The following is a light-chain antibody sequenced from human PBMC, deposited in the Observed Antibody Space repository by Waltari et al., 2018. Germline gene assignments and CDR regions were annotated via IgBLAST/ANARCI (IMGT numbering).Light chain of an antibody. J-gene: IGKJ5*01. CDR1: RSALYNSNNKNS. CDR3: QQYYSSPIS. Sequence: EIVMTQSPDSLAVSLGERAAINCKSSRSALYNSNNKNSVVWYQQKPRQPPKLLINRASSRESGVPDRFSGSGSGTDFTLTISSLQAEDVAVYYCQQYYSSPISFGQGTRLEIK. V-gene: IGKV4-1*01. CDR2: RAS.